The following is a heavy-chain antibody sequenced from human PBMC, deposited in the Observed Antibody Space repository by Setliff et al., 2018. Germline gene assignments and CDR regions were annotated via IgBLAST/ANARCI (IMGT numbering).Heavy chain of an antibody. D-gene: IGHD3-3*02. Sequence: ASVKVSCKASGYTFTSYYMHWVRQAPGQGLEWMGIINPSGGSTSYAQKFQGRVTMTRNTSISTAYMELSSLRSEDTAVYYCARGPHLRQIDYWGQGTLVTVSS. J-gene: IGHJ4*02. CDR2: INPSGGST. CDR3: ARGPHLRQIDY. CDR1: GYTFTSYY. V-gene: IGHV1-46*01.